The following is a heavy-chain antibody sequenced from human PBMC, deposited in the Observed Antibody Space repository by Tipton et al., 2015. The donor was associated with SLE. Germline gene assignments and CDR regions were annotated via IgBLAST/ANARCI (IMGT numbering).Heavy chain of an antibody. J-gene: IGHJ3*02. V-gene: IGHV3-11*01. Sequence: SLRLSCAASGFNFSDYYMSWIRQAPGKWLEWLAYISSSGTTIKYAEYVKGRFTISRDNAKNSLYVQMNSLGAEDTAVYYCARDNRRWDSLADGFDIWGRGTMVTVSS. CDR2: ISSSGTTI. CDR3: ARDNRRWDSLADGFDI. CDR1: GFNFSDYY. D-gene: IGHD1-26*01.